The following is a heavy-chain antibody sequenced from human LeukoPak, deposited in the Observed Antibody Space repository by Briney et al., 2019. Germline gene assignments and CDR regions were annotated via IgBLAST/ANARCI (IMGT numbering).Heavy chain of an antibody. D-gene: IGHD2-2*01. Sequence: GSLRLSCAASGFTFSSYGMHWVRQAPGKGLEWVAFIRYDGSNKYYADSVKGRFTISRDNSKNTLYLQMNSLRAEDTAVYYCAKLGRLAWVVPAAKDAFDIWGQGTMVTVSS. CDR3: AKLGRLAWVVPAAKDAFDI. V-gene: IGHV3-30*02. CDR1: GFTFSSYG. J-gene: IGHJ3*02. CDR2: IRYDGSNK.